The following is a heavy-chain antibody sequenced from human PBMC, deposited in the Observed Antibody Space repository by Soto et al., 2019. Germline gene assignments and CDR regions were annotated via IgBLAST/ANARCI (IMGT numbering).Heavy chain of an antibody. CDR3: AREGDGYTTNAFDI. CDR2: IIPIFGTA. Sequence: QVQLVQSGAEVKKPGSSVKVSCKASGGTFSSYAISWVRQAPGQGLEWMGGIIPIFGTANYAQKFQGRVTXXAXEXXSTAYMELSSLRSEDTAVYYCAREGDGYTTNAFDIWGQGTMVTVSS. V-gene: IGHV1-69*12. CDR1: GGTFSSYA. D-gene: IGHD5-12*01. J-gene: IGHJ3*02.